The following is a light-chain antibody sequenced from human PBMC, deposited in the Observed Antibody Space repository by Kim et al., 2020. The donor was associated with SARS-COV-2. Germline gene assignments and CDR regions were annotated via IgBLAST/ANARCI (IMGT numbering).Light chain of an antibody. CDR3: SSYTRINANVS. Sequence: QSALTQPASVSGSPGQSITISCTGTSSDIGAYNHVAWYQQYPGKVPKLLIFDVTKRPSGVSNRFSGSKSGNTASLTISGLQAEDEADYYCSSYTRINANVSFGAGTQLTVL. J-gene: IGLJ2*01. V-gene: IGLV2-14*01. CDR2: DVT. CDR1: SSDIGAYNH.